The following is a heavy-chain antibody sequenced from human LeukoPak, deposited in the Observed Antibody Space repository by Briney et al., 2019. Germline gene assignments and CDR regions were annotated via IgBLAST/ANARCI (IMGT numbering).Heavy chain of an antibody. J-gene: IGHJ4*02. Sequence: SETLSLTCTVFGGSISSYYWSWIRQPAGKGLEWIGRMYTSGSTNYNPSLKSRVTMSVDTSKNQFSLKLSSVTAADTAVYYCARDTGYYFGSGNYLYYFDYWGQGALVTVSS. CDR1: GGSISSYY. CDR3: ARDTGYYFGSGNYLYYFDY. V-gene: IGHV4-4*07. CDR2: MYTSGST. D-gene: IGHD3-10*01.